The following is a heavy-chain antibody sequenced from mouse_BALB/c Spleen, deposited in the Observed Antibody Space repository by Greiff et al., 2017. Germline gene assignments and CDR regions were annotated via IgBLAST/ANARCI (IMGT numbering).Heavy chain of an antibody. Sequence: EVKLVESGGGLVKPGGSLKLSCAASGFTFSSYTMSWVRQTPEKRLEWVATISSGGSYTYYPDSVKGRFTISRDNAKNTLYLQMSSLKSEDTAMYYCARQAYGNYPYYAMDYWGQGTSVTVSS. CDR1: GFTFSSYT. D-gene: IGHD2-1*01. J-gene: IGHJ4*01. V-gene: IGHV5-6-4*01. CDR2: ISSGGSYT. CDR3: ARQAYGNYPYYAMDY.